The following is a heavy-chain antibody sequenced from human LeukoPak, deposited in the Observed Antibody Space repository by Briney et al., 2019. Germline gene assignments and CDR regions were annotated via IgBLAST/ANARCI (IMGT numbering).Heavy chain of an antibody. CDR1: GGSLSNYY. Sequence: SETLSLTCTVSGGSLSNYYWSWLRQPPGKGLEGIGYIHYSGNTNYNPSLKSRVTISVDQSKTQLSLKMSSVTDADAAVYYCARHYIVGGYSYTFDYWGQGTLVTVSS. CDR3: ARHYIVGGYSYTFDY. CDR2: IHYSGNT. J-gene: IGHJ4*02. V-gene: IGHV4-59*08. D-gene: IGHD5-18*01.